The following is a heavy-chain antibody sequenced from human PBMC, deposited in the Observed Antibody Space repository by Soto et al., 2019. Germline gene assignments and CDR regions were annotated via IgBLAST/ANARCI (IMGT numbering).Heavy chain of an antibody. CDR1: GDSMSGYY. V-gene: IGHV4-59*01. J-gene: IGHJ6*03. D-gene: IGHD3-9*01. CDR3: ARTKDGYNNILTGYYTDYYSYMDV. Sequence: QVQLQESGPGLVKPSETLSLTCTVSGDSMSGYYWSWIRRPPGRGLEWIGHIYYSGSTNYNPSLRSPIPISVDTSKNQFSLKVGSVTAADTAVYYCARTKDGYNNILTGYYTDYYSYMDVWGKGTTVTVSS. CDR2: IYYSGST.